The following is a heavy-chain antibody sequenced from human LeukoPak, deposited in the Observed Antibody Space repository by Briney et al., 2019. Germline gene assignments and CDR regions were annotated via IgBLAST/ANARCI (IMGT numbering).Heavy chain of an antibody. Sequence: PGGSLRLSCAASGFTFSDYYMSWIRQAPGKGLEWVSYIGSSGSTIYYADSVKGRFTISRDNAKNSLYLQMNSLRAEDTAVYYCASVEYSSSWSPFDYWGQGTLVTVSS. V-gene: IGHV3-11*01. D-gene: IGHD6-13*01. CDR1: GFTFSDYY. J-gene: IGHJ4*02. CDR3: ASVEYSSSWSPFDY. CDR2: IGSSGSTI.